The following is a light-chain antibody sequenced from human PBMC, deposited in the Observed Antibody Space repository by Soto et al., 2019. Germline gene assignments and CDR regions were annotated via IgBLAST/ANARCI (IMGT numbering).Light chain of an antibody. V-gene: IGLV2-8*01. CDR2: DVS. J-gene: IGLJ2*01. Sequence: QSALTQPPSASGSPGQSVTISCTGTSSDVGGYNYVSWYQQHPGKAPKLMLYDVSKRPSGVPDRFAGSKSGNTASLTVSGLQAEDAADYYCRSYAGSNNSVFGGGTKLTVL. CDR1: SSDVGGYNY. CDR3: RSYAGSNNSV.